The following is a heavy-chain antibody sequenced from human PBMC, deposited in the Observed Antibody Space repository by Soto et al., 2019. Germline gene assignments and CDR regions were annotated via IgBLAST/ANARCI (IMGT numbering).Heavy chain of an antibody. D-gene: IGHD3-10*01. CDR2: TCYRSKWYN. CDR1: GDSVSSNSAA. V-gene: IGHV6-1*01. J-gene: IGHJ5*02. CDR3: VRDYYGSGSTNWFDP. Sequence: PSQTLSLTCAISGDSVSSNSAAWNWIRQSPSRGLEWLGRTCYRSKWYNDYAISVKSRMIINPDTSKNQFSLQLNSVTPEDTAVYYCVRDYYGSGSTNWFDPWGQGTLVTVSS.